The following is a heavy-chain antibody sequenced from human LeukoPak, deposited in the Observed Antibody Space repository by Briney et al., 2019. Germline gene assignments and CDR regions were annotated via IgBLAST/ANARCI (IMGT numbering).Heavy chain of an antibody. CDR3: TRTLSWFGELDY. D-gene: IGHD3-10*01. Sequence: GGSLRLSCTASGFTFGAYAMSWVRQAPGKGLEWVGFIRSKAYGGTTEYAGSVKGRFTISRDDSKSIAYLQMNSLKTEDTAVYYCTRTLSWFGELDYWGQGTLVTVSS. J-gene: IGHJ4*02. CDR2: IRSKAYGGTT. CDR1: GFTFGAYA. V-gene: IGHV3-49*04.